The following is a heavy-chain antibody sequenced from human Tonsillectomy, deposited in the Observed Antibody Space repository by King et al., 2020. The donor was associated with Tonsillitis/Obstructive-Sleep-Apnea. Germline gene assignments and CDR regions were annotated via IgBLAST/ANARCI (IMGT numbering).Heavy chain of an antibody. CDR2: IYHSGST. V-gene: IGHV4-30-2*01. D-gene: IGHD2-21*02. CDR1: GGSISSGGYS. Sequence: QLQESGSGLVKPSQTLSLTCAVSGGSISSGGYSWSWIRQPPGKGLEWIGYIYHSGSTYYNPSLKSRVTISVDRSKNQFSLKLSSVTAADTAVYYWARESHCGGDCYSGGFDYWGQGTLVTVSS. CDR3: ARESHCGGDCYSGGFDY. J-gene: IGHJ4*02.